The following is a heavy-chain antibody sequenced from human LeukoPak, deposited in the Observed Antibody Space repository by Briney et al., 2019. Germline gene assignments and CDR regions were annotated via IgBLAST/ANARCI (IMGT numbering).Heavy chain of an antibody. V-gene: IGHV3-15*07. Sequence: GGSLRLSCAASGFTFSNAWMNWVRQAPGKGLEWVGRIKTKTDGGTTDYAAPVKGRFTISRDDSENTLFLQMNSLKTEDTAVYYCATGVSDDAFDIWGQGTMVTASS. CDR3: ATGVSDDAFDI. D-gene: IGHD5/OR15-5a*01. CDR2: IKTKTDGGTT. CDR1: GFTFSNAW. J-gene: IGHJ3*02.